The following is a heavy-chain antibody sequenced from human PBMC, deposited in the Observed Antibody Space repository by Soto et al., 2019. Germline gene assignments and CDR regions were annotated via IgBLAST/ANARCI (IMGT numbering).Heavy chain of an antibody. CDR1: GGSISSCY. CDR2: IYYSGST. CDR3: ARARRTWNDRNYYVYGMDV. J-gene: IGHJ6*02. D-gene: IGHD1-1*01. Sequence: SETLSLTCTVSGGSISSCYWSWIRQPPGKGLEWIGYIYYSGSTNYNPSLKSRVTISVDTSKNQFYLKLRSVTDADTAVYYCARARRTWNDRNYYVYGMDVWGQGTTVTVSS. V-gene: IGHV4-59*01.